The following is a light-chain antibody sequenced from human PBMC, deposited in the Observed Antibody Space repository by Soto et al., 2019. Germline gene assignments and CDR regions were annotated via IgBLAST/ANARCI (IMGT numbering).Light chain of an antibody. CDR3: QQRSNWPIT. Sequence: EIVLTQSPATLSLSPGERATLSCRASHNVSSYLAWYRQKPGQAPRLLIYDASNRAAGIPARFSGSGSGTDFTLTISSLEPEDFAVYYCQQRSNWPITFGQGTRLEI. CDR1: HNVSSY. J-gene: IGKJ5*01. V-gene: IGKV3-11*01. CDR2: DAS.